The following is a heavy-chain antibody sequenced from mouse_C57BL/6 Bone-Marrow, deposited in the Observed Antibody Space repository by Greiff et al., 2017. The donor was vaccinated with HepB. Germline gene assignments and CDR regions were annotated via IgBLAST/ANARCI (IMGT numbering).Heavy chain of an antibody. CDR2: INPSSGYT. Sequence: VQLQQSGAELAKPGASVKLSCKASGYTFTSYWMHWVKQRPGQGLEWIGYINPSSGYTKYNQKFKDKATLTADKSSGTAYMQLSSLTYEDSAVYYCARGLGRDYWGQGTTLTVSS. J-gene: IGHJ2*01. CDR3: ARGLGRDY. CDR1: GYTFTSYW. D-gene: IGHD4-1*01. V-gene: IGHV1-7*01.